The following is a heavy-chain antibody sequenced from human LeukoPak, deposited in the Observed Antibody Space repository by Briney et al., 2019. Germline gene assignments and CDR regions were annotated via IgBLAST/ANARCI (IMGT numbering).Heavy chain of an antibody. CDR3: ARGAVAGKTPLDY. Sequence: PSETLSLTCAVYGGSFSGYYWSWIRQPPGKGLEWIGEINHSGSTNYNPSLKSRVTISVDTSKNQFSLKLSSVTAADTAVYYCARGAVAGKTPLDYWGQGTLVTVSS. CDR2: INHSGST. CDR1: GGSFSGYY. J-gene: IGHJ4*02. D-gene: IGHD6-19*01. V-gene: IGHV4-34*01.